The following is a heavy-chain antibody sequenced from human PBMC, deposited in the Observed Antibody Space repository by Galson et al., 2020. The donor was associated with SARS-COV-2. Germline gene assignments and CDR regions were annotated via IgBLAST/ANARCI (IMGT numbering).Heavy chain of an antibody. J-gene: IGHJ4*02. CDR1: GFTFNDHF. CDR2: IRNQASSYST. V-gene: IGHV3-72*01. D-gene: IGHD1-1*01. CDR3: TRDWNGAGEY. Sequence: GESLKIFCIASGFTFNDHFMDWVRQAPGKGLEWVARIRNQASSYSTDYAASVKGRFPISRDDSKNSVHLQTNSLKTEDTGVYYCTRDWNGAGEYWGQGALVAVSS.